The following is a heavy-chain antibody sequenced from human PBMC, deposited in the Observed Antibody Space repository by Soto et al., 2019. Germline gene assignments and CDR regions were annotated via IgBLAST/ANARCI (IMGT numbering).Heavy chain of an antibody. V-gene: IGHV3-30-3*01. Sequence: QVQLVESGGGVVQPGRSLRLSCAASGFTFSSYAMHWVRQAPGKGLEWVAIISYDGSNKYYADSVKGRFTISRDNSKNTLYLQMNGLRAEDTAVFYCARTGLLHGMDVWGQGTTVTVSS. D-gene: IGHD2-15*01. CDR3: ARTGLLHGMDV. CDR2: ISYDGSNK. J-gene: IGHJ6*02. CDR1: GFTFSSYA.